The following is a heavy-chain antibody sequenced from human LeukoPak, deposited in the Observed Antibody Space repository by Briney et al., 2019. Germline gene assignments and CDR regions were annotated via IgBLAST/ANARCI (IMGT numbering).Heavy chain of an antibody. CDR2: ISGSGGST. CDR1: GFTFSTYG. CDR3: AKDGGEYYDILTGYYPRLYYMDV. J-gene: IGHJ6*03. V-gene: IGHV3-23*01. Sequence: GGSLRLSCVASGFTFSTYGMSWVRQAPGKGLEWVSAISGSGGSTYYAGSVKGRFTISRDNSKSTLYLQMNSLRAEDTAVYYCAKDGGEYYDILTGYYPRLYYMDVWGKGTTVTISS. D-gene: IGHD3-9*01.